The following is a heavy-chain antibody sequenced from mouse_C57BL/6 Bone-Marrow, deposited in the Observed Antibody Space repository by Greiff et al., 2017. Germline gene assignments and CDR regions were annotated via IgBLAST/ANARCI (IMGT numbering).Heavy chain of an antibody. V-gene: IGHV1-9*01. J-gene: IGHJ1*03. CDR2: ILPGSGST. CDR1: GYTFTGYW. D-gene: IGHD1-1*01. CDR3: ARSWYGSTYWYFDV. Sequence: VQLQQSGAELMKPGASVKLSCKATGYTFTGYWIEWVKQRPGHGLEWIGEILPGSGSTNSNEKFKGKATFTADTSSNTAYMQLSSLTTEDSAIYYCARSWYGSTYWYFDVWGTGTTVTVSS.